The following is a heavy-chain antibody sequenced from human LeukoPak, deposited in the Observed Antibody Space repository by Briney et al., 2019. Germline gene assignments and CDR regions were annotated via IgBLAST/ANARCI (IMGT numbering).Heavy chain of an antibody. Sequence: PGGSLRLSCAASGFTFSSYWMHWVRQAPGKGLEWVAVISYDGSNKYYADSVKGRFTISRDNSKNTLYLQMNSLRAEDTAVYYCAREWGSSSSFDYWGQGTLVTVSS. CDR3: AREWGSSSSFDY. V-gene: IGHV3-30-3*01. J-gene: IGHJ4*02. D-gene: IGHD6-6*01. CDR1: GFTFSSYW. CDR2: ISYDGSNK.